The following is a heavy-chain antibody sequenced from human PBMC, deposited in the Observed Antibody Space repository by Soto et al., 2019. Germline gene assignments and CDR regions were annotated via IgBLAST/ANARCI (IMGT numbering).Heavy chain of an antibody. V-gene: IGHV3-23*01. CDR1: GLTFSNYA. D-gene: IGHD3-10*02. CDR3: AKALYVSYYYYYGLDV. J-gene: IGHJ6*02. Sequence: GGSMRLSRAASGLTFSNYAVSWVRKATGKGLEWVSTINYSGDLTFYADSVKGRFTISRDISKNTLYLQMNNVGAEDTAVYYCAKALYVSYYYYYGLDVWGQGTTVTVSS. CDR2: INYSGDLT.